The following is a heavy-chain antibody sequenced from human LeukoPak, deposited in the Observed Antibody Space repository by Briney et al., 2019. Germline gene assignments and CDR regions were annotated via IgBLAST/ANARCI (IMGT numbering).Heavy chain of an antibody. CDR3: ARDRRDGYNRIDY. CDR2: ISGSASTI. D-gene: IGHD5-24*01. Sequence: GGSLRLSCAASGFTFSDYYMSWIRQAPGKGLEWVSYISGSASTIYYADSVKGRFTISRDNAKNSLFLQMNSLRAEDTAVYYCARDRRDGYNRIDYWGQGTLVTVSS. CDR1: GFTFSDYY. V-gene: IGHV3-11*01. J-gene: IGHJ4*02.